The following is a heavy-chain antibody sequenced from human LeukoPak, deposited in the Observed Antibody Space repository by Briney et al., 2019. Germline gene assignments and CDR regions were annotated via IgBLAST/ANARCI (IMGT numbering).Heavy chain of an antibody. D-gene: IGHD2-2*01. CDR2: IRYDGSNK. J-gene: IGHJ5*02. V-gene: IGHV3-30*02. CDR1: GFTFSNYG. CDR3: ATDPYCRSSSCYLGSFEP. Sequence: PGGSLRLSCAASGFTFSNYGMHWVRQAPGKGLEWVAFIRYDGSNKYYADSVKGRFTISRDNSKNTLYLQMNSLRAEDTAVYYCATDPYCRSSSCYLGSFEPRGQGNLVTVS.